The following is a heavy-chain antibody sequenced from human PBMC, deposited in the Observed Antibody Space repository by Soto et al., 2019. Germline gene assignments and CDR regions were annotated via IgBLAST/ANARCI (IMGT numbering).Heavy chain of an antibody. J-gene: IGHJ4*02. CDR3: ARDTLFGELLAYPPPFDY. V-gene: IGHV3-33*01. CDR2: IWYDGSNK. CDR1: GFTFSSYG. D-gene: IGHD3-10*01. Sequence: SLRLSCAASGFTFSSYGMHWVRQAPGKGLEWVAVIWYDGSNKYYADSVKGRFTISRDNSKNTLYLQMNSLRAEDTAVYYCARDTLFGELLAYPPPFDYWGQGTLVTVSS.